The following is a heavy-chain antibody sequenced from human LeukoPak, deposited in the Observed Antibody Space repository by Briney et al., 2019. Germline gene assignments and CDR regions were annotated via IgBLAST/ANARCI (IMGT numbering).Heavy chain of an antibody. V-gene: IGHV1-18*01. CDR1: GYTFTSYS. CDR3: ARDRGYCSGGSCYSSHYYYYYYMDV. CDR2: ISAYNGNT. J-gene: IGHJ6*03. Sequence: ASVKVSCKASGYTFTSYSISWVRQAPGQGLEWVGWISAYNGNTNYAQKLQGRVTMTTDTSTSTAYMELRSLRSDDTAVYYCARDRGYCSGGSCYSSHYYYYYYMDVWGKGTTVTVSS. D-gene: IGHD2-15*01.